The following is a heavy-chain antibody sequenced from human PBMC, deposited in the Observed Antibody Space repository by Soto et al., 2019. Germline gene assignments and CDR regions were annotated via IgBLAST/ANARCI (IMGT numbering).Heavy chain of an antibody. J-gene: IGHJ3*02. CDR3: ARDQPGYCSGGSCYGGFDAFDI. D-gene: IGHD2-15*01. V-gene: IGHV3-66*01. CDR2: IYSGGST. CDR1: GFTVSSNY. Sequence: PGGSLRLSCAASGFTVSSNYMSWVRQAPGKGLEWVSVIYSGGSTYYADSVKGRFTISRDNSKNTLYLQMNSLRAEDTAVYYCARDQPGYCSGGSCYGGFDAFDIWGQGTMVTVSS.